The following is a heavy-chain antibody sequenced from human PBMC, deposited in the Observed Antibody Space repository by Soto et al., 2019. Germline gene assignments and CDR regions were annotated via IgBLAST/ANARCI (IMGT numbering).Heavy chain of an antibody. CDR3: ARGEANKYCSSTSCYIAPFYYYYYMDV. D-gene: IGHD2-2*02. J-gene: IGHJ6*03. CDR1: GGSFSGYY. CDR2: INHSGST. Sequence: SETLSLTCAVYGGSFSGYYWSWIRQPPGKGLEWIGEINHSGSTNYNPSLKSRVTISVDTSKNQFSLKLSSVTAADTAVYYCARGEANKYCSSTSCYIAPFYYYYYMDVWGKGTTVTVSS. V-gene: IGHV4-34*01.